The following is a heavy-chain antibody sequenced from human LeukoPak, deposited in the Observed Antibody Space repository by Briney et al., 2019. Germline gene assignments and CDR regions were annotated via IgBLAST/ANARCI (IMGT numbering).Heavy chain of an antibody. CDR1: GFTFSSYA. D-gene: IGHD5-18*01. CDR2: ISYDGSNK. CDR3: ARVDTAMAYFDY. V-gene: IGHV3-30*04. J-gene: IGHJ4*02. Sequence: RGGSLRLSCAASGFTFSSYAMHWVRQAPGKGLEWVAVISYDGSNKYYADSVKGRFTISRDNSKNTLYLQMNSLRAEDTAVYYCARVDTAMAYFDYWGQGTLVTVSS.